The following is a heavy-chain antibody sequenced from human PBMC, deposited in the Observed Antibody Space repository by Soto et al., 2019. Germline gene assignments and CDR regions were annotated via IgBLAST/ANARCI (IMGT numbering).Heavy chain of an antibody. CDR3: AGPPEDLEWLFP. J-gene: IGHJ5*02. CDR1: GFTFSSYS. CDR2: ISSSSSTI. D-gene: IGHD3-3*01. Sequence: EVQLVESGGGLVQPGGSLRLSCAASGFTFSSYSMNWVRQAPGKGLEWVSYISSSSSTIYYPDSVKGRFTISRDNAKNSLYLQMNSLRDEDTAVYYCAGPPEDLEWLFPWGQGTLVTVSS. V-gene: IGHV3-48*02.